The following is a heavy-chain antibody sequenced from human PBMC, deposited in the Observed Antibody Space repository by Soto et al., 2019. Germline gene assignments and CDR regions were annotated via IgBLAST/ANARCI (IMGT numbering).Heavy chain of an antibody. CDR1: GGSISSSSYY. J-gene: IGHJ6*02. D-gene: IGHD3-10*01. CDR3: ARLYGSGSHSFYGMDV. Sequence: SETLSLTCTVSGGSISSSSYYWGWIRQPPGKGLEWIGSIYYSGITYYNPSLKSRVTISVDTSKNQFSLKLSSMTAADTAVYYCARLYGSGSHSFYGMDVWGQGTTVTVSS. CDR2: IYYSGIT. V-gene: IGHV4-39*01.